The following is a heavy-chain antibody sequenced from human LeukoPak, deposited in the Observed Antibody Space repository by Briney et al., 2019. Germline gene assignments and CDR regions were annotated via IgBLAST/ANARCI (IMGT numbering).Heavy chain of an antibody. J-gene: IGHJ5*02. V-gene: IGHV7-4-1*02. CDR1: GYTFTSYA. CDR2: INTNTGNP. Sequence: GASVKVSCKASGYTFTSYAMNWVRQAPGQGLEWMGWINTNTGNPTYAQGFTGRFVFSLDTSVSTAYLQISSLKAEDTAVYYCARDVANLYWQQLVGDWFDPWGQGTLVTVSS. D-gene: IGHD6-13*01. CDR3: ARDVANLYWQQLVGDWFDP.